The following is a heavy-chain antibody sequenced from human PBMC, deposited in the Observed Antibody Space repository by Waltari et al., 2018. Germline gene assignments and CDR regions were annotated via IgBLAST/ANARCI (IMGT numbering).Heavy chain of an antibody. CDR2: LYSSGEA. Sequence: EVQLVESGGGLVQPGGSLRLSCAASGLIVSSHYMSWVRQAPGKGLGWVSVLYSSGEAYYADSRKGRFTISWDNSKNTVNLQMNTLSAEDTAVYYSARGLGPTLAYYFDYWGRGTLVTVSS. D-gene: IGHD3-10*01. V-gene: IGHV3-66*02. CDR3: ARGLGPTLAYYFDY. J-gene: IGHJ4*02. CDR1: GLIVSSHY.